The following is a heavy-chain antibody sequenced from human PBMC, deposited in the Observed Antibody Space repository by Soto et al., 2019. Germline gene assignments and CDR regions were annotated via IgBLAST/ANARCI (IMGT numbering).Heavy chain of an antibody. CDR2: INHSGST. CDR3: ARMYDILTGGNDY. D-gene: IGHD3-9*01. CDR1: GGSFSGYY. V-gene: IGHV4-34*01. J-gene: IGHJ4*02. Sequence: ETLSLTCAVYGGSFSGYYWSWIRQPPGKGLEWIGEINHSGSTNYNPSLKSRVTISVDTSKNQFSLKLSSVTAADTAVYYCARMYDILTGGNDYWGQGTLVTVSS.